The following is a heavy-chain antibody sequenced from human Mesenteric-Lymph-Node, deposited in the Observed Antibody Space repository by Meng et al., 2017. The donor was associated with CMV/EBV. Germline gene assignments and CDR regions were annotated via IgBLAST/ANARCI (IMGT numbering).Heavy chain of an antibody. CDR2: IYSGGSRT. CDR1: GFIFSDFA. D-gene: IGHD6-19*01. CDR3: AKEGGYSSFFDY. Sequence: GGSLRLSCAASGFIFSDFAMSWVRQTPGKGLKWVSVIYSGGSRTYSADSVKGRFTISRDNSKNTLYLQMNSLRAEDTAVYYCAKEGGYSSFFDYWGQGTLVTVSS. J-gene: IGHJ4*02. V-gene: IGHV3-23*03.